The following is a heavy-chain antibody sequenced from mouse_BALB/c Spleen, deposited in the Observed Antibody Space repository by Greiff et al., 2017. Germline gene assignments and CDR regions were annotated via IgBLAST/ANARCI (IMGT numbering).Heavy chain of an antibody. V-gene: IGHV1-9*01. D-gene: IGHD1-1*02. Sequence: QVQLQQSGAELMKPGASVKISCKATGYTFSSYWIEWVKQRPGHGLEWIGEILPGSGSTNYNEKFKGKATFTADTSSNTAYMQLSSLTSEDSAVYYCARGKSPYGAWFAYWGQGTLVTVSA. J-gene: IGHJ3*01. CDR2: ILPGSGST. CDR1: GYTFSSYW. CDR3: ARGKSPYGAWFAY.